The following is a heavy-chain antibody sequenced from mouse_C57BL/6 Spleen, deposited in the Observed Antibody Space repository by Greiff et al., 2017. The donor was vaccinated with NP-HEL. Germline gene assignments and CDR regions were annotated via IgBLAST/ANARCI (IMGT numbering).Heavy chain of an antibody. J-gene: IGHJ2*01. V-gene: IGHV1-76*01. CDR2: IYPGSGNT. CDR1: GYTFTDYY. CDR3: ARDGYPYFDY. D-gene: IGHD2-3*01. Sequence: VQLQQSGAELVRPGASVKLSCKASGYTFTDYYINWVKQRPGQGLEWIARIYPGSGNTYYNEKFKGKATLTAEKSSSTAYMQLSSLTSEDSAVYFCARDGYPYFDYWGQGTTLTVSS.